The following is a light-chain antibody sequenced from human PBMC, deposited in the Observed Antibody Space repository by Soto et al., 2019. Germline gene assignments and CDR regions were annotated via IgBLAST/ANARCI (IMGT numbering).Light chain of an antibody. Sequence: DIQMTQSPSTLSASVGDRVTITCRASQSISSWLAWYQQKPGKAPKLLMYKASTLQSGVPSRFSGSGSGTAFTLTISILQPDDFAPYYCQRYDTYSVNTFGQGTKVEIK. CDR3: QRYDTYSVNT. V-gene: IGKV1-5*03. CDR1: QSISSW. J-gene: IGKJ2*01. CDR2: KAS.